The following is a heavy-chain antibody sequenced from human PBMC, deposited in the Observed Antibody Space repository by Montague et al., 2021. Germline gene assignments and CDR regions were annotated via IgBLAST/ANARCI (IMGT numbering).Heavy chain of an antibody. V-gene: IGHV4-39*01. Sequence: SETLSLTCTVSGGSISSSSYSWAWIRQPPGKGLEYVGTTYNTGSSYYNPSLKSRVTISVDTSKNQFSLRLSAVTAADTAVYYCARSLCQCVRSCYYEFDHWGQGTLVTVSS. CDR3: ARSLCQCVRSCYYEFDH. CDR2: TYNTGSS. J-gene: IGHJ4*02. D-gene: IGHD2-15*01. CDR1: GGSISSSSYS.